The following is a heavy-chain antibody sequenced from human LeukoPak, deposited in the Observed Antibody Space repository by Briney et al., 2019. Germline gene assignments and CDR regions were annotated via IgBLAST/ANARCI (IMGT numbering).Heavy chain of an antibody. CDR3: ARDILYGSGSYYVFDY. Sequence: SETLSLTCTVSGGSISSYYWSWIRQPPGKGLEWIGYIYYSGSTNYNPSLKSRVTISVDTSKNQFSLKLSSVTAADTAVYYCARDILYGSGSYYVFDYWGQGTLVTVSS. V-gene: IGHV4-59*12. D-gene: IGHD3-10*01. CDR1: GGSISSYY. J-gene: IGHJ4*02. CDR2: IYYSGST.